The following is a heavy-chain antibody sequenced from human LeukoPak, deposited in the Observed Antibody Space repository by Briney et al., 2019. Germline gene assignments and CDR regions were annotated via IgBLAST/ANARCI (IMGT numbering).Heavy chain of an antibody. CDR2: IWYDGSNK. CDR3: ARDRGDSYGPHY. V-gene: IGHV3-33*01. D-gene: IGHD5-18*01. Sequence: PGGSLRLSCAASGFTFSSYGMHWVRQAPGKGLEWVAVIWYDGSNKNYADSVKGRFTISRDNSKNTLYLQMNSLRAEDTAVYYCARDRGDSYGPHYWGQGTLVTVSS. J-gene: IGHJ4*02. CDR1: GFTFSSYG.